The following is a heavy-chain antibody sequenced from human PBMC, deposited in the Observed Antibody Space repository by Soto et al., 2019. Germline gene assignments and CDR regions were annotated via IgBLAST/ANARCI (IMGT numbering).Heavy chain of an antibody. Sequence: SETLSLTCTVSCVSMSSYYWSWFRQPPGKGLECIGHIYYTGSTKYNPSLKSRVTISVDTSKNQFSLKLTSMTAADTAVYYCARGDVVVPAAWFDPWGQGTLVTVSS. J-gene: IGHJ5*02. CDR2: IYYTGST. D-gene: IGHD2-2*01. CDR1: CVSMSSYY. V-gene: IGHV4-59*01. CDR3: ARGDVVVPAAWFDP.